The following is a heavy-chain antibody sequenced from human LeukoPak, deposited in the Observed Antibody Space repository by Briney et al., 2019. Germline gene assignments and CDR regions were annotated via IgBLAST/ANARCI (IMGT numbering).Heavy chain of an antibody. Sequence: ASVKVSCKASEYTFTGYYIHWVRQAPGQGLEWMGWIDPNTGDSNYVQKFQGRVTMTRDTSISTAYMELSRLRSDHTAFYYCARGSPPRRNYDSRGYYSYYFDYWGQGTLVTVSS. V-gene: IGHV1-2*02. CDR1: EYTFTGYY. J-gene: IGHJ4*02. CDR2: IDPNTGDS. D-gene: IGHD3-22*01. CDR3: ARGSPPRRNYDSRGYYSYYFDY.